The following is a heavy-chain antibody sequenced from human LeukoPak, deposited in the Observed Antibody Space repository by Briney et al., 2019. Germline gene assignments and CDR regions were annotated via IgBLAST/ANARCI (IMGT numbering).Heavy chain of an antibody. CDR2: IYSGGST. CDR1: GGTFSSYT. CDR3: ARDNASCSSTSCYGFFDY. D-gene: IGHD2-2*01. Sequence: SCKASGGTFSSYTVSWVRQAPGKGLEWVSVIYSGGSTYYADSVKGRFTISRDNSKNTLYLQMNSLRAEDTAVYYCARDNASCSSTSCYGFFDYWGQGTLVTVSS. J-gene: IGHJ4*02. V-gene: IGHV3-53*01.